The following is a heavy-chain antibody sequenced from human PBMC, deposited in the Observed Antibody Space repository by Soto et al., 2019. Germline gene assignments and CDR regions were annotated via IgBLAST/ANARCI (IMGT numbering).Heavy chain of an antibody. CDR3: ARSIAAADLDFDY. Sequence: SETLSLTCTVSGGSISSGDYYWSWIRQPPGKGLEWIGYIYYSGSTYYNPSLKSRVTISVDTSKNQFSLKLSSVTAADTAVYYCARSIAAADLDFDYWGQRTLVTVSS. V-gene: IGHV4-30-4*01. CDR1: GGSISSGDYY. D-gene: IGHD6-13*01. J-gene: IGHJ4*02. CDR2: IYYSGST.